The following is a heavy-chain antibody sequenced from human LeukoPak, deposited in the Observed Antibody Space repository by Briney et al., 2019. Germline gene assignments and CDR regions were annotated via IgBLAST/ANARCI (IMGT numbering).Heavy chain of an antibody. CDR3: ARPTYCGGGCYSTVGYYGMDV. CDR1: GFTFSDYY. V-gene: IGHV3-11*01. D-gene: IGHD2-21*02. J-gene: IGHJ6*02. CDR2: ISSSGSTI. Sequence: PGGSLRLSCAASGFTFSDYYMSWIRQAPGKGLEWVSYISSSGSTIYYADSVKGRFTISRDNAKNSLYLQMNSLRAEDTAVYYCARPTYCGGGCYSTVGYYGMDVWGQGTTVTVSS.